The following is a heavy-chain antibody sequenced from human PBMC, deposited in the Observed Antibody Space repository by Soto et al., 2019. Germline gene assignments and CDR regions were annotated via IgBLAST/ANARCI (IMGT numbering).Heavy chain of an antibody. Sequence: EVQLLESGGGLVQPGGSLTLSCAASAFTFTTHAMSWVRQAPGKGLEWVSGIGDSGGSTYYADSVKGRFTISRDSSKNTLYLQMKSLRAEDTAVYYCAKDRMVRVIIGYYYGMDVWGQGTTVIVSS. CDR1: AFTFTTHA. D-gene: IGHD3-10*01. CDR3: AKDRMVRVIIGYYYGMDV. V-gene: IGHV3-23*01. J-gene: IGHJ6*02. CDR2: IGDSGGST.